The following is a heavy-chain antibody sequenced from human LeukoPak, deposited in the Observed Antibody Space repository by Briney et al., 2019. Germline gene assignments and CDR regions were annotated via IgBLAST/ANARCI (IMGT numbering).Heavy chain of an antibody. CDR2: INSDGSST. Sequence: GGSLRLSCAASGFTFSSYWMHWVRQAPGKGLVWVSRINSDGSSTSYADSVKGRFTISRHNANNTPYLQMNSLRAEDTAVYYCARVVQAAIVDYWGQGTLVTVYS. V-gene: IGHV3-74*01. J-gene: IGHJ4*02. CDR1: GFTFSSYW. CDR3: ARVVQAAIVDY. D-gene: IGHD2-2*01.